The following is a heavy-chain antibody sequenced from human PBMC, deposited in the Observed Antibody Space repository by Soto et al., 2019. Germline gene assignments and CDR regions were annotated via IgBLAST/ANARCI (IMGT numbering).Heavy chain of an antibody. D-gene: IGHD5-12*01. CDR3: ARGSPRGYSGYDSGDYYYGMDV. CDR1: GESFSGHI. V-gene: IGHV4-34*01. J-gene: IGHJ6*02. Sequence: PSETLSLTCAVYGESFSGHIWTWIRQTPGKGLQWIGQINHSGSASYNPSLKSRVTISVDTSKNQFSLKLSSVTAADTAVYYCARGSPRGYSGYDSGDYYYGMDVWGQGTTVTVSS. CDR2: INHSGSA.